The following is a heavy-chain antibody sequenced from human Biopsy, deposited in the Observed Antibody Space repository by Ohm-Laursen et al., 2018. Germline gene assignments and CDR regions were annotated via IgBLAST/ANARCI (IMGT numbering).Heavy chain of an antibody. CDR3: AKNLAVSSYALDI. V-gene: IGHV4-34*01. Sequence: SQTLSLTCAVYGGSLSGYYWNWIRQSPGKGLEWIGEINHRGFTSNNPSLKSRVTISVDTSKNQFSLNLGSVNAADTAVYYCAKNLAVSSYALDIWGQGTMVTVSS. CDR1: GGSLSGYY. J-gene: IGHJ3*02. CDR2: INHRGFT. D-gene: IGHD2/OR15-2a*01.